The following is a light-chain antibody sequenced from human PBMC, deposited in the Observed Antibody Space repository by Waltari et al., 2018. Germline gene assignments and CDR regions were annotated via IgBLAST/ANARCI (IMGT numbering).Light chain of an antibody. CDR1: SSAFSNS. V-gene: IGLV2-14*03. Sequence: QSALTQPASVSGSPGQSITISCPGASSAFSNSVCWYQHHPGKAPKLMIYDVSNRPSGVSNRFSGSNSGSTASLTISGLQAEDEADYYCSVKRGSNTVVFGGGTKLTVL. J-gene: IGLJ2*01. CDR2: DVS. CDR3: SVKRGSNTVV.